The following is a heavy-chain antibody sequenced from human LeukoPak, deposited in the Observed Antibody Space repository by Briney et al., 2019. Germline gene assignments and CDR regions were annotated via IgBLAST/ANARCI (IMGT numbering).Heavy chain of an antibody. CDR2: IKQDGTEK. Sequence: PGGSLRLSCAAVGFNFSSYWMTWVRQAPGKGLEWVANIKQDGTEKYYVDSVKGRFTISRDNAKNSLYLQMNSLRAVDTAVYFCARPTTVTVVDAFGIWGLGTMVTVSS. D-gene: IGHD4-17*01. CDR1: GFNFSSYW. V-gene: IGHV3-7*04. J-gene: IGHJ3*02. CDR3: ARPTTVTVVDAFGI.